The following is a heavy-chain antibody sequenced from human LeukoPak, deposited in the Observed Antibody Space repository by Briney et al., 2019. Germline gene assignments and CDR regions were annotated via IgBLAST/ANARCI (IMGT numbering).Heavy chain of an antibody. J-gene: IGHJ4*02. D-gene: IGHD2/OR15-2a*01. CDR3: ATNTRDGFNAYFFDS. CDR1: GGSITGYY. Sequence: PSQTLSLTCTVSGGSITGYYWSWIRQSPGKGLEWIGYIYYNGNSHYNPSLQGRVAMSVDTSRNRFSLSLTSVTAADTAVYYCATNTRDGFNAYFFDSWGQGTLVTVSS. CDR2: IYYNGNS. V-gene: IGHV4-59*08.